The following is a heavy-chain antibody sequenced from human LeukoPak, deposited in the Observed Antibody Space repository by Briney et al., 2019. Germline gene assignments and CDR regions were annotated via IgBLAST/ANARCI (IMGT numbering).Heavy chain of an antibody. V-gene: IGHV4-39*01. J-gene: IGHJ4*02. CDR2: IFYSGST. CDR3: ARQMNTVTADY. Sequence: PSGTLSLTCTVSGGSISSSSYFWGWIRQPPGKGLEWIGSIFYSGSTYYNPSLNSRVTISIDTPKNQFSLRLSAVTAADTAVYYCARQMNTVTADYWGQGTLVTVSS. D-gene: IGHD4-17*01. CDR1: GGSISSSSYF.